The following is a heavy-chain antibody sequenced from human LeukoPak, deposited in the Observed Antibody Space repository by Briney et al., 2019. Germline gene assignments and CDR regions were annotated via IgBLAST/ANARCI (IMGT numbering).Heavy chain of an antibody. D-gene: IGHD3-10*01. CDR2: IGYNSATT. CDR1: RFSFSNNA. Sequence: GGSLRLSCVASRFSFSNNAMSWVRQAPGKGLEWVSTIGYNSATTYYADSVEGRFTVSRDNSKNTLYLQMNSLRAEDTAVYYCATLLNLPFDYWGQGTLVTVSS. V-gene: IGHV3-23*01. CDR3: ATLLNLPFDY. J-gene: IGHJ4*02.